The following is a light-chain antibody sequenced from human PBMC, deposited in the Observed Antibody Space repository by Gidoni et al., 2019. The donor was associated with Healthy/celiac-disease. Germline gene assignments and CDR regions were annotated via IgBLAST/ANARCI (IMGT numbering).Light chain of an antibody. CDR1: KLGDKY. Sequence: SYELTHPPSVSVSPGQTSSITCSGDKLGDKYACWYQQKPGQSPVLVIYQDSKRPSGLPERFSGSNSGNTATLTISGTQAMDEADYYCQAWDSSTAGGVFGGGTKLTVL. J-gene: IGLJ2*01. CDR3: QAWDSSTAGGV. V-gene: IGLV3-1*01. CDR2: QDS.